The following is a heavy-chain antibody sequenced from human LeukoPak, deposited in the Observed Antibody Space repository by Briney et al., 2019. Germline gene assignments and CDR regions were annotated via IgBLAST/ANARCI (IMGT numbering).Heavy chain of an antibody. Sequence: SETLSLTCDVSGDSITNTNWWNWVRQSPGKGLKWIGEISHSGNTNYNPSLKSRVTISLDRSKKQFSLKLSSVTAADTAVYYCARSTFTNLGAAFDVWGQGTMVAVSS. CDR3: ARSTFTNLGAAFDV. CDR1: GDSITNTNW. D-gene: IGHD2-8*01. J-gene: IGHJ3*01. CDR2: ISHSGNT. V-gene: IGHV4-4*02.